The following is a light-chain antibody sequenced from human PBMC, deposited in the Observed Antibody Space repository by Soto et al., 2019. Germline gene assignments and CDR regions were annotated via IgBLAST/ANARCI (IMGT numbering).Light chain of an antibody. V-gene: IGLV2-18*01. CDR2: EVS. CDR3: SLYTSSSTYV. Sequence: QSALTQPPSVSGSPGQSVTISCTGTSSDVGSYNRVSWYQQPPGTAPKLMIYEVSNWPSGVPDRFSGSKSGNTASLTISGLQAEDEADYYCSLYTSSSTYVFGTGTKLTVL. J-gene: IGLJ1*01. CDR1: SSDVGSYNR.